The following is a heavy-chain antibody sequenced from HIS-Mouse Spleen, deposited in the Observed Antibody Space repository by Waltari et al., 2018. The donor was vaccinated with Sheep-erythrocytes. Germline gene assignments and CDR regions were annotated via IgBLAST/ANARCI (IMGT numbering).Heavy chain of an antibody. D-gene: IGHD1-1*01. V-gene: IGHV3-30*18. CDR3: AKVRTVNYWYFDL. CDR2: ISYDGSNK. CDR1: GFTFSSYG. J-gene: IGHJ2*01. Sequence: QVQLVESGGGVVQPVRSLRRSCAASGFTFSSYGMHWVRQAPGKGLEWVAVISYDGSNKYYAESVKGRFTISRDNSKNTLYLQMNSLRAEDTAVYYCAKVRTVNYWYFDLWGRGTLVTVSS.